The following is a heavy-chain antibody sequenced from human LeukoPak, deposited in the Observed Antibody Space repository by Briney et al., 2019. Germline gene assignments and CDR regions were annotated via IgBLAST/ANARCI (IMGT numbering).Heavy chain of an antibody. CDR1: GYTFTAYY. V-gene: IGHV1-69*04. D-gene: IGHD3-22*01. J-gene: IGHJ4*02. Sequence: GASVKVSCKASGYTFTAYYIHWVRQAPGQGLEWMGRIIPILGIANYAQKFQGRVTITADKSTSTAYMELSSLRSEDTAVYYCARGLVAYYYDSSGYLYWGQGTLVTVSS. CDR2: IIPILGIA. CDR3: ARGLVAYYYDSSGYLY.